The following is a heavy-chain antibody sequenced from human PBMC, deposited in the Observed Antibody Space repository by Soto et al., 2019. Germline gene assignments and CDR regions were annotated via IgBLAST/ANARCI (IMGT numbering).Heavy chain of an antibody. Sequence: EVQLLESGGGLVQPGGSLRLSCAASGFTFSSYAMKWVRQAPGKGLEWVSLIGESGTPTYYADSVKGRFTISRDNSGNTLFREMYSLRAEDTAVYYCARYLPGVRYYGMDVWGQGTTVTVSS. CDR1: GFTFSSYA. CDR2: IGESGTPT. D-gene: IGHD2-2*01. V-gene: IGHV3-23*01. J-gene: IGHJ6*02. CDR3: ARYLPGVRYYGMDV.